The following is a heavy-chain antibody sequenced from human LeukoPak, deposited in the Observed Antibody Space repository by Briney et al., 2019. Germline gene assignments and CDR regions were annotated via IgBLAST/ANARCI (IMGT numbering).Heavy chain of an antibody. CDR1: GGSISSHY. V-gene: IGHV4-59*11. J-gene: IGHJ4*02. Sequence: SETLSLTRTVSGGSISSHYWSWIRQPPGKGLEWIGYIYYSGSTNYNPSLKSRVTISVDTSKNQFSLKLSSVTAADTAVYYCASGPAELELTRDWGQGTLVTVSS. D-gene: IGHD1-7*01. CDR2: IYYSGST. CDR3: ASGPAELELTRD.